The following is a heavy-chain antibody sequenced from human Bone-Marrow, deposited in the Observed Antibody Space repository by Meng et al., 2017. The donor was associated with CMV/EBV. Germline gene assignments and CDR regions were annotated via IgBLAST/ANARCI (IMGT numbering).Heavy chain of an antibody. CDR3: ARGSMVRGVPLPYYYYGMGD. J-gene: IGHJ6*02. CDR1: GYTFSAYY. Sequence: ASVKVSCKASGYTFSAYYMHWVRQAPGQGLEWMGWINPDSGGTDYAQNFQGRVTMTRDTSISTAYMDLSRLRSDDTAVYYCARGSMVRGVPLPYYYYGMGDWGQGTTVTVSS. CDR2: INPDSGGT. V-gene: IGHV1-2*02. D-gene: IGHD3-10*01.